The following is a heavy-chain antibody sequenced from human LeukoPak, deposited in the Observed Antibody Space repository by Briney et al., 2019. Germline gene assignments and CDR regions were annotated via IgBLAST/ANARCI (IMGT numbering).Heavy chain of an antibody. CDR3: ARDSSGVALPAPDY. V-gene: IGHV3-64*02. Sequence: GSLRLSCAASGFAFSDYNVHWVRQAPGKGLEYVSVISGDGHNTYYTDSVKGRFTVSRDNSRSMVFLHMGSLRVDDTAVYYCARDSSGVALPAPDYWGQGALVIVSS. CDR2: ISGDGHNT. CDR1: GFAFSDYN. J-gene: IGHJ4*02. D-gene: IGHD6-6*01.